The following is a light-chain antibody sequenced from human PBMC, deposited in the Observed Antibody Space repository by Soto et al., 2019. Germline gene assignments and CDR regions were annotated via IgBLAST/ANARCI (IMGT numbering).Light chain of an antibody. CDR2: GAS. J-gene: IGKJ1*01. CDR1: QSVSRNY. Sequence: IVLKQSPGALSLSQGERGTLSCRASQSVSRNYLAWYQQKPGQAPRLLIYGASSRATGIPDRFSGSGSGTDFILTITGLEPEDSAVYFCQQYGGSQAFGQGTKVDIK. CDR3: QQYGGSQA. V-gene: IGKV3-20*01.